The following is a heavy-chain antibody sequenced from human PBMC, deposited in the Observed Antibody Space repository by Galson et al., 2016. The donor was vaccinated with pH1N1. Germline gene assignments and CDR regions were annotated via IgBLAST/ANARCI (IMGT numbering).Heavy chain of an antibody. CDR2: ISGSGGST. V-gene: IGHV3-23*01. CDR1: GFTFDDYA. CDR3: AKTPTHDEIFDAFDI. D-gene: IGHD2/OR15-2a*01. J-gene: IGHJ3*02. Sequence: SLRLSCAASGFTFDDYAMRWVRQAPGKGLEWVSAISGSGGSTYYADSVKGRFTISRDNSKNTLYLQMNSLRAEDTAVYYCAKTPTHDEIFDAFDIWGQGTTVIVSS.